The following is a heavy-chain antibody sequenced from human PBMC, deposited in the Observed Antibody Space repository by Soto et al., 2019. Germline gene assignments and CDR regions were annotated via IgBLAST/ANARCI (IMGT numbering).Heavy chain of an antibody. CDR1: GGTFSSYA. Sequence: SVKVSCKASGGTFSSYAISWVRQAPGQGLEWMGGIIPIFGTANYAQKFQGRVTITADESTSTAYMELSSLRSEDTAVYYCARDRLRYCSSTSCLLPSYYYYGMDVWGQGTTVTVSS. D-gene: IGHD2-2*01. V-gene: IGHV1-69*13. J-gene: IGHJ6*02. CDR3: ARDRLRYCSSTSCLLPSYYYYGMDV. CDR2: IIPIFGTA.